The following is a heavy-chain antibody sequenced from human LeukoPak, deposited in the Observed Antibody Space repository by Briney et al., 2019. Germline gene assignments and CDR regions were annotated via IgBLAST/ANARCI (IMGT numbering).Heavy chain of an antibody. CDR3: TRAAGTNDAFDI. D-gene: IGHD6-13*01. V-gene: IGHV1-2*02. CDR2: INPNSGGT. Sequence: ASVKVACKASGYTFTDYYMHWVRQAPGQGLECMGWINPNSGGTNYAQKFQGRVTMTRDTSISTAYMELSSLRSDDTAVYYCTRAAGTNDAFDIWGQGTMVTVSS. CDR1: GYTFTDYY. J-gene: IGHJ3*02.